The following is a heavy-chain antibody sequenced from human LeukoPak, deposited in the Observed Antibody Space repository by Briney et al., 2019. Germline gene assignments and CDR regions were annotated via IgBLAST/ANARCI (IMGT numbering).Heavy chain of an antibody. V-gene: IGHV3-33*01. CDR1: GFAFSGYG. Sequence: GGSLRLSCAAPGFAFSGYGMHWVRQAPGKGLEWVAVIWYDGNSKYYEDSVKGRFTISRDNSKNTLYLQMNSLRAEDTAVYYCARDCRFGSTTCHDYWGQGTLVTVSS. CDR3: ARDCRFGSTTCHDY. D-gene: IGHD2-2*01. CDR2: IWYDGNSK. J-gene: IGHJ4*02.